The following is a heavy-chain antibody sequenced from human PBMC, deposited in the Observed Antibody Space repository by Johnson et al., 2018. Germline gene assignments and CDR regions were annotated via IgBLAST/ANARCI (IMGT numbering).Heavy chain of an antibody. CDR1: GYDFMNYY. J-gene: IGHJ3*02. Sequence: QVQLVQFGAEVKKPGASVKVSCKASGYDFMNYYMQWVRQAPGQGPEWMGIINPSGGATSYAQKFQDRVTMPRDTSTRTVYMELRSLRSEDTAMYFCARDLEVVPAAQRALEIWGQGTMVTVSS. CDR3: ARDLEVVPAAQRALEI. D-gene: IGHD2-2*01. CDR2: INPSGGAT. V-gene: IGHV1-46*01.